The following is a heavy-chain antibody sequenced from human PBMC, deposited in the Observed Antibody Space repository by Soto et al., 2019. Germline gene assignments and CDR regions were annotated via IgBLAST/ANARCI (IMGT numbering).Heavy chain of an antibody. Sequence: SETLSLTCTVSGGSISSSNYYWGWIRQPPGKGLEWIGNIYYSGSTYSNPSLKSRVTISVDTSKNQFSLKLSSVTAADTAVYYCARVGSSGFFDYWGQGTLVTVSS. D-gene: IGHD6-19*01. J-gene: IGHJ4*02. CDR3: ARVGSSGFFDY. V-gene: IGHV4-61*05. CDR1: GGSISSSNYY. CDR2: IYYSGST.